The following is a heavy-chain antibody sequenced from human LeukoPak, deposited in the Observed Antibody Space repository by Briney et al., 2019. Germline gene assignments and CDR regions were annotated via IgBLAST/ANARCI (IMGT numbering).Heavy chain of an antibody. D-gene: IGHD6-13*01. CDR1: GFTFSSYA. CDR3: AKERGSSWYSIDY. Sequence: QSGGSLRLSCAASGFTFSSYAMSWVRQAPGKGLEWVSAISGSGGSTYYADSVKDRFTISRDNSKNTLYLQMNSLRAEDTAVYYCAKERGSSWYSIDYWGQGTLVTVSS. CDR2: ISGSGGST. J-gene: IGHJ4*02. V-gene: IGHV3-23*01.